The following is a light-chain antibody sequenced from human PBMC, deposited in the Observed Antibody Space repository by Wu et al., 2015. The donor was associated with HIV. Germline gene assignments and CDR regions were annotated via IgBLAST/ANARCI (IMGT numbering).Light chain of an antibody. CDR3: QQYHHWPPYT. CDR2: DAS. V-gene: IGKV3-15*01. J-gene: IGKJ2*01. Sequence: EIILTQSPATLSLSPGESASLSCNSSQSISSNLAWYQQKGGQAPRLLINDASTRATGFPARFSGSGSGTEFTLTISDIQSEDVAIYYCQQYHHWPPYTFGRGYQAGDQT. CDR1: QSISSN.